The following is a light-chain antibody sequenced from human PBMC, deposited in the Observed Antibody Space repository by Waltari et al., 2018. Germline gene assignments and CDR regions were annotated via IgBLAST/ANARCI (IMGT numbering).Light chain of an antibody. CDR3: SSYTSSSSYV. CDR1: SSAVGSYNY. J-gene: IGLJ1*01. V-gene: IGLV2-14*01. Sequence: QSALTQPASVSGSPGQSTTISCTGTSSAVGSYNYVSWYQQHQGKAPKLMIYEVSKRPSGVSSRFSGSKSGNTASLTISGLQAEDEADYYCSSYTSSSSYVFGTGTKVTVL. CDR2: EVS.